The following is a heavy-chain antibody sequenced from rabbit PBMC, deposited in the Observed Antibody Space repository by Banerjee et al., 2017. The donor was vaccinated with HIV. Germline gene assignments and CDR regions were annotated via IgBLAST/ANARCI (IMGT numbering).Heavy chain of an antibody. D-gene: IGHD6-1*01. CDR1: GIDFSSYG. Sequence: QEQLVESGGGLVQPEGSLTLTCTASGIDFSSYGISWVRQAPGKGPEWIAYIYPGFGIRNYANSVKGRFTISSDNAQNTVFLQMTSLTASDTATYFCAREEAYTYGYAGYAYARGGYFNLWGPGTLVTVS. J-gene: IGHJ4*01. CDR3: AREEAYTYGYAGYAYARGGYFNL. CDR2: IYPGFGIR. V-gene: IGHV1S47*01.